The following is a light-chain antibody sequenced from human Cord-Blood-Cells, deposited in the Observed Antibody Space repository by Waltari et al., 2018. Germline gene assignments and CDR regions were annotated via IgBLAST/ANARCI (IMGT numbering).Light chain of an antibody. Sequence: EIVMTKSPATLSVSPGERATLSCRASQSVSSNLAWYQQKPGQAPRLLIYGASTRATGIPARFSGSGSGTEFTLTISSLQSEDFAVYYCQQYNNLWTFGQGP. J-gene: IGKJ1*01. CDR1: QSVSSN. CDR3: QQYNNLWT. V-gene: IGKV3-15*01. CDR2: GAS.